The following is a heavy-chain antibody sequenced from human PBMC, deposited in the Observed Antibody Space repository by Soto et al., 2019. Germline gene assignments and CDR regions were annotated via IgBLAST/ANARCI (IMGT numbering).Heavy chain of an antibody. V-gene: IGHV4-31*03. CDR3: ARVDEYSSSLTDY. CDR1: GGSISSGGYY. Sequence: SETLSLTCTVSGGSISSGGYYWSWIRQHPGKGLEWIGYIYYSGSTYYNPSLKSRVTISVDTSKNQFSLKLSSVTAADTAVYYCARVDEYSSSLTDYWGQGTLVTVSS. J-gene: IGHJ4*02. CDR2: IYYSGST. D-gene: IGHD6-6*01.